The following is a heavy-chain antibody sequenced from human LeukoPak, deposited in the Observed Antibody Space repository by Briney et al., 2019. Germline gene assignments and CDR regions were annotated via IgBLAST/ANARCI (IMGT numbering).Heavy chain of an antibody. Sequence: GGSLRLSCEASGFSFEDYGMNWVRQAPGKGLEWVSGINWNGGSTIYGDSVKGRVTISRDNARHSLYLQMNSLRAEDTALYHCARAYYYDSSGNFDYWGQGTLVTVSS. D-gene: IGHD3-22*01. CDR3: ARAYYYDSSGNFDY. V-gene: IGHV3-20*01. J-gene: IGHJ4*02. CDR1: GFSFEDYG. CDR2: INWNGGST.